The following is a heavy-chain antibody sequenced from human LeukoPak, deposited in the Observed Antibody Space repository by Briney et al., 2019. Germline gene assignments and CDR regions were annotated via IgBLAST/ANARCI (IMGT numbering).Heavy chain of an antibody. D-gene: IGHD1-26*01. CDR1: GYTFTSYG. J-gene: IGHJ4*02. V-gene: IGHV1-18*01. CDR2: ISAYNGNT. Sequence: ASVTVSCTASGYTFTSYGISWVRQAPGQGLEWMGWISAYNGNTNYAQKLQGRVTMTTDTSTSTAYMELRSLRSDDTAVYHCARREESYFDYWGQGTLVTVSS. CDR3: ARREESYFDY.